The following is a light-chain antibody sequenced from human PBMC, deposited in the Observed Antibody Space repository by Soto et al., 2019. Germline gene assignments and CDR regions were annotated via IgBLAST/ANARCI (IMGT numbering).Light chain of an antibody. CDR3: SSYGASSTL. J-gene: IGLJ2*01. Sequence: QSALTQPASLSGSPGQSITISCTRTSTDIGSYNYVSWYQQHPGKAPKLMIFDVSYRPSGISDRFSGSKSGNTASLTISGLQPEDEADYYCSSYGASSTLFGGGTQLTVL. CDR2: DVS. CDR1: STDIGSYNY. V-gene: IGLV2-14*03.